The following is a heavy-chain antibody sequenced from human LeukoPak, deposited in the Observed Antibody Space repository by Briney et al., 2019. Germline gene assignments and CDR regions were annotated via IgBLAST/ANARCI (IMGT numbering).Heavy chain of an antibody. J-gene: IGHJ4*02. Sequence: SQTLSLTCTVSGGSISSGGYYWSWIRQHPGKGLEWIGYIYYSGSTYCNPSLKSRVTISVDTSKNQFSLKLSSVTAADTAVYYCARVSAVAGYFDYWGQGTLVTVSS. CDR3: ARVSAVAGYFDY. V-gene: IGHV4-31*03. CDR1: GGSISSGGYY. CDR2: IYYSGST. D-gene: IGHD6-19*01.